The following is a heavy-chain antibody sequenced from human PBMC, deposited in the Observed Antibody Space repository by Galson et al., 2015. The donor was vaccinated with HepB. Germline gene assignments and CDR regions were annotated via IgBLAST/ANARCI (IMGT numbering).Heavy chain of an antibody. CDR2: IKTQSDGGTT. D-gene: IGHD6-19*01. CDR1: GFTFNKAW. V-gene: IGHV3-15*01. J-gene: IGHJ4*02. Sequence: SLRLSCAASGFTFNKAWMSWVRQAPGKGLEWVGRIKTQSDGGTTDYAAAVKGRFTISRDDSKDTLYLQINSLKTVDTAVYYCNTDLSLSVSVAGLGSWGQGTLVIVSS. CDR3: NTDLSLSVSVAGLGS.